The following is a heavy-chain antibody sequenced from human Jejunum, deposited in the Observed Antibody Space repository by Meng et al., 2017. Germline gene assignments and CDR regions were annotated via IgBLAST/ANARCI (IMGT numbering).Heavy chain of an antibody. CDR3: VKSYGMDV. Sequence: GGSLRLSCAASGFTFSNYAMGWVRQAPGKGLEWVSGFSYSVGNTLYADSVKGRFTISRDNSKNTLYLQMNSLRAEDTAVYYCVKSYGMDVWGQGTTVTVSS. V-gene: IGHV3-23*01. CDR1: GFTFSNYA. CDR2: FSYSVGNT. J-gene: IGHJ6*02.